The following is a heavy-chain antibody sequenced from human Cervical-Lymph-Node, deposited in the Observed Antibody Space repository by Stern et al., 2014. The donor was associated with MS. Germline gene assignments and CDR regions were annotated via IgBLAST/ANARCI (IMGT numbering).Heavy chain of an antibody. CDR1: GGSISSGDSY. J-gene: IGHJ4*02. V-gene: IGHV4-30-4*01. CDR2: IYYTGST. D-gene: IGHD3-16*01. Sequence: QVQLQESGPGLVKPSQTLSLTCTVSGGSISSGDSYWSWIRQPPVQGLAWLGYIYYTGSTYYNPSLQSRVTISVDTSKNQFSLKLSSVTAADTAVYFCAREDVMGYYFDYWGQGTLVTVSS. CDR3: AREDVMGYYFDY.